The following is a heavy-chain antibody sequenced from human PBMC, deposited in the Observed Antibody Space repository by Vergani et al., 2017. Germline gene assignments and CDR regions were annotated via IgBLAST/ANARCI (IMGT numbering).Heavy chain of an antibody. CDR2: IYYSGST. J-gene: IGHJ4*02. CDR1: GGSISSYY. V-gene: IGHV4-39*07. D-gene: IGHD5-18*01. Sequence: QVQLQESGPGLVKPSETLSLTCTVSGGSISSYYWGWIRQPPGKGLEWIGSIYYSGSTYYNPSLKSRVTISVDTSKNQFSLKLSSVTAADTAVYYCARDKLDRDTAMVIFDYWGQGTLVTVSS. CDR3: ARDKLDRDTAMVIFDY.